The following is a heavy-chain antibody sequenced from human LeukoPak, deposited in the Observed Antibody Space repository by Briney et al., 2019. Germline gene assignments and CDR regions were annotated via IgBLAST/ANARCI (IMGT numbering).Heavy chain of an antibody. D-gene: IGHD5-24*01. Sequence: PGGSLRLSCAASGFTFSNYAMHWVRQAPGKGLEYVSAISANGDSTYYANSVKGRFTISRDNSKNILYLQMGSLRAEDMAVYYCGRDQGWRDDYNPADYWGQGALVTVSS. V-gene: IGHV3-64*01. CDR2: ISANGDST. J-gene: IGHJ4*02. CDR1: GFTFSNYA. CDR3: GRDQGWRDDYNPADY.